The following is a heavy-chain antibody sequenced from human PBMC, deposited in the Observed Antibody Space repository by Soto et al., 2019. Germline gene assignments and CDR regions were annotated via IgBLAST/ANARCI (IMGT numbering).Heavy chain of an antibody. V-gene: IGHV4-38-2*02. CDR3: ARDGGRYYAMDV. CDR2: VYHSGST. J-gene: IGHJ6*02. CDR1: GHSISSGYY. Sequence: SETLSLTCVVSGHSISSGYYWGWIRQPPGKGLEWIGSVYHSGSTYYNPSLKSRVTISVDTSKNQFSLKLSSVTAADTAIYYCARDGGRYYAMDVWGQGTTVTVSS. D-gene: IGHD3-3*01.